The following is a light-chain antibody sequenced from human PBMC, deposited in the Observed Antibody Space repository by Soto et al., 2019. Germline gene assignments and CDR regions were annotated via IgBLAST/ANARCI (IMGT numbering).Light chain of an antibody. Sequence: QSALTQPASVSGSPGQSITISCAGTRDDIGAYDYVSWYQQHPGNAPKLLVYEVTNRPSGVSDRFSGSKSGNTASLTISGLQAEDAADYYCNSYTNSSAVVFGGWTKLTVL. J-gene: IGLJ2*01. CDR2: EVT. CDR3: NSYTNSSAVV. V-gene: IGLV2-14*01. CDR1: RDDIGAYDY.